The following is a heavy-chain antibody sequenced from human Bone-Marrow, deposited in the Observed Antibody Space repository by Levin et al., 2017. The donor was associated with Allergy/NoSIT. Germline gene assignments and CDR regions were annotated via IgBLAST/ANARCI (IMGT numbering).Heavy chain of an antibody. CDR2: RYTSGSS. J-gene: IGHJ3*02. CDR1: GSISSYY. V-gene: IGHV4-4*07. CDR3: ARSYVDSAMTGAFDI. D-gene: IGHD5-18*01. Sequence: SETLSLTCSIGSISSYYWNWIRQSAGKPLEWIGRRYTSGSSKYNPSLESRVTMSLDTSKKEFSLRLRSVTAADTAIYYCARSYVDSAMTGAFDIWGQGILITVSS.